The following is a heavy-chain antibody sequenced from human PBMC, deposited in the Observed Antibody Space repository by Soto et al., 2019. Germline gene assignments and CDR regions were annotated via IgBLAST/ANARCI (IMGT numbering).Heavy chain of an antibody. CDR3: ARTGDGHHDFLDY. J-gene: IGHJ4*02. CDR1: GFTFSSYA. D-gene: IGHD1-1*01. V-gene: IGHV3-7*01. Sequence: GGSLRLSCAASGFTFSSYAMSWVRQAPGKGLEWVANINQDGNEDNLLDSVKGRFTISRDNAKNSLFLQMNSLRVDDTAVYYCARTGDGHHDFLDYWGQGALVTVLL. CDR2: INQDGNED.